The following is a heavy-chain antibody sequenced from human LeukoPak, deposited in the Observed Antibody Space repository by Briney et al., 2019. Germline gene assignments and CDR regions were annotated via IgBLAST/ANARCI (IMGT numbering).Heavy chain of an antibody. CDR2: ISSSTSSYI. J-gene: IGHJ6*03. D-gene: IGHD3-10*01. CDR3: ARASLWFGELSNYYYMGV. CDR1: GFMFSTYS. Sequence: GGSLTLSCAASGFMFSTYSMNWVRQAPGKGLEWVSSISSSTSSYISYADSGKGPFTITRDNAKNSLYLQMNSLRSDDTAVYYCARASLWFGELSNYYYMGVWGKGTTVTVSS. V-gene: IGHV3-21*04.